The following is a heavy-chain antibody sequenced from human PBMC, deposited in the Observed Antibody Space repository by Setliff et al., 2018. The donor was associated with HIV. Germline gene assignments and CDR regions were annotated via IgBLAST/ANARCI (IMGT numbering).Heavy chain of an antibody. Sequence: ASVKVSCKASGYTFTGYYIHWVRRAPGQGLEWMGRINPSSGGTNYAPKFQGRVTMTRDKSISTAYMELSRLSSNDTAVYYCATWGGSPDGYFYYYMDVWGKGTTVTVSS. D-gene: IGHD1-26*01. CDR1: GYTFTGYY. J-gene: IGHJ6*03. V-gene: IGHV1-2*06. CDR3: ATWGGSPDGYFYYYMDV. CDR2: INPSSGGT.